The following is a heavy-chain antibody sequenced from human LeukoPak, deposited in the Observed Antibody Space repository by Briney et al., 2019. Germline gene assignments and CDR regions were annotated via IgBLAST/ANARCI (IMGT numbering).Heavy chain of an antibody. Sequence: SETLSLTCTVSGGSISSYYWSWIRQPPGKGLEWIGYIYYSGSTNYNPSLKSRVTISVDTSKNQFSLKLSSVTAADTAVYYCAKDKTTVTPRGLDIWGQGTMVTVSS. CDR2: IYYSGST. D-gene: IGHD4-17*01. CDR3: AKDKTTVTPRGLDI. CDR1: GGSISSYY. J-gene: IGHJ3*02. V-gene: IGHV4-59*01.